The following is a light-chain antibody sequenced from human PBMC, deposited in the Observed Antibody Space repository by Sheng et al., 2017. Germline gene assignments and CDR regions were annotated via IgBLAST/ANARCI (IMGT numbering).Light chain of an antibody. CDR3: QGYDSYSQYT. CDR2: AAS. CDR1: QGISNY. V-gene: IGKV1-27*01. Sequence: DIQMTQSPSTLSASVGDRVTITCRASQGISNYLAWYQQKPGKVPKLLIYAASTLQSRVPSRFSGSGSGTEFTLTISSLQPEDFATYYCQGYDSYSQYTFGQGTKLEIK. J-gene: IGKJ2*01.